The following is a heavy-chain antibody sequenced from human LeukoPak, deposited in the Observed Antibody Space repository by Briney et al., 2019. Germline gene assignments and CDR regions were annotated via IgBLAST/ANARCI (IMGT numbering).Heavy chain of an antibody. CDR2: YHTGST. V-gene: IGHV4-59*09. D-gene: IGHD3-22*01. Sequence: YHTGSTSYSPSLKSRVTISADTSQNQFSLKLSSVTAADTAVYYCARGYYDSSGYPSVYYYMDVWGKGTTVTISS. CDR3: ARGYYDSSGYPSVYYYMDV. J-gene: IGHJ6*03.